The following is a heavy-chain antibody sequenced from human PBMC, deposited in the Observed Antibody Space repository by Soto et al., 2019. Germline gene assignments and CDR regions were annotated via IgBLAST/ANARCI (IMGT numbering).Heavy chain of an antibody. CDR2: VYWDDDK. CDR1: GFSLSTSGVG. Sequence: QITLKESGPMLVQPTQTLTLTCTFSGFSLSTSGVGVGWIRQPPGKALEWLVVVYWDDDKRYSPSLKSRLTITQATSKNQVVLRMTNMDPVDTATYYCAHRFVYGWGSDYFDFWGQGTLVTVSS. CDR3: AHRFVYGWGSDYFDF. J-gene: IGHJ4*02. D-gene: IGHD3-10*01. V-gene: IGHV2-5*02.